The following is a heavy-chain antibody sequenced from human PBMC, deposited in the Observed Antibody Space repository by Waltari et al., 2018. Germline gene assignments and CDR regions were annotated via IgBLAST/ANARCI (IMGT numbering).Heavy chain of an antibody. CDR2: INPNSGVT. CDR3: ARDQASSGSGTGVDY. CDR1: GYTFTGYY. Sequence: QVQLVQSGAEVKKPGASVKVSCKASGYTFTGYYMHWVRQAPGQGLEWMGWINPNSGVTNYAQKFQGRVTMTRDTSISTAYMELSRLRSDDTAVYYCARDQASSGSGTGVDYWGQGTLVTVSS. J-gene: IGHJ4*02. V-gene: IGHV1-2*02. D-gene: IGHD6-19*01.